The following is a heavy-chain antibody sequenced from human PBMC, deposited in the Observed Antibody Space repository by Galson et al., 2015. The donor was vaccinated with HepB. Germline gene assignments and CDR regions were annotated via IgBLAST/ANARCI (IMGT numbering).Heavy chain of an antibody. Sequence: SLRLSCAASGFTFSSYSMNWVRQAPGKGLEWVSYISSSSSTIYYADSVKGRFTISRDNAKNSLYLQMNSLRDEDTAVYYCAGRDCIAAAGPPGSCGMDVWGQGTTVTVSS. CDR2: ISSSSSTI. CDR3: AGRDCIAAAGPPGSCGMDV. J-gene: IGHJ6*02. CDR1: GFTFSSYS. V-gene: IGHV3-48*02. D-gene: IGHD6-13*01.